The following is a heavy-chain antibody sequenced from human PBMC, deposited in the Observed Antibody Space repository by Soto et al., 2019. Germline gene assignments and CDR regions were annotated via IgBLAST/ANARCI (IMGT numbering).Heavy chain of an antibody. CDR2: IHWNNGAT. D-gene: IGHD3-16*01. J-gene: IGHJ6*02. CDR3: TEDILPGGADV. V-gene: IGHV3-9*02. CDR1: AFSSHHHA. Sequence: PGGSLRLSCVASAFSSHHHAIHWVRQGPGKGLEWVSGIHWNNGATGYADFVKGRFTIFKDNVKNSVYLQMNSLRTDDTAFYYCTEDILPGGADVWGQGTTVTVSS.